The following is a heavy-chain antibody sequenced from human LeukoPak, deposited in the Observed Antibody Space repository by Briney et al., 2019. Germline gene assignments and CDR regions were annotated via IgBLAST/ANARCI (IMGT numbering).Heavy chain of an antibody. D-gene: IGHD3-3*01. CDR2: IIPIFGTA. Sequence: GASVKVSCKASGGTFSSYAISWVRQAPGQGLEWMGGIIPIFGTANYAQRFQGRVTITTDESTSTAYMELSSLRAEDTAVYYCAKAYDYDFWSGILDYWGQGTLVTVSS. CDR1: GGTFSSYA. V-gene: IGHV1-69*05. J-gene: IGHJ4*02. CDR3: AKAYDYDFWSGILDY.